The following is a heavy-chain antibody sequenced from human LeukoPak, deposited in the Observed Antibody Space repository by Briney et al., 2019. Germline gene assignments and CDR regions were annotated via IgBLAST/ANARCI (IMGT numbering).Heavy chain of an antibody. D-gene: IGHD6-13*01. V-gene: IGHV1-69*04. CDR3: ARGRIAAAGFYYYYYGMDV. CDR2: IIPIFGIA. CDR1: GGTFSSYA. J-gene: IGHJ6*02. Sequence: ASVKVSCKASGGTFSSYAISWVRQAPGQGLEWMGRIIPIFGIANYAQKFQGRVTITADKSTSTAYMELSSLRSEDTAVYYCARGRIAAAGFYYYYYGMDVWGQGTTVTVSS.